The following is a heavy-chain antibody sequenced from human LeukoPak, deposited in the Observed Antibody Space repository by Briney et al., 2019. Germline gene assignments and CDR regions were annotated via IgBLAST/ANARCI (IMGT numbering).Heavy chain of an antibody. Sequence: GTSLRLSCAASGFTFSSYAMHWVRQAPGKGLEWVAVMSSDENNKFYADSVKGRFTISRDNFKNTLYLQMNSLRSDDTAVYYCASRSTTLDNWGQGTLVTVSS. J-gene: IGHJ4*02. V-gene: IGHV3-30-3*01. CDR3: ASRSTTLDN. CDR2: MSSDENNK. CDR1: GFTFSSYA. D-gene: IGHD1-1*01.